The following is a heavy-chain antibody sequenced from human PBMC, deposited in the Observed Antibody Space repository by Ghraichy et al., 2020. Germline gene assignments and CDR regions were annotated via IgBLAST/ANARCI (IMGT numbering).Heavy chain of an antibody. D-gene: IGHD3-9*01. Sequence: SETLSLTCTVSSVSVSSPNYYWTWIRQPPGRELEWIASIYYSGSTNYNPSLMSRVTISLDTSKNQLSLTLTSVTASDTAVYYCARVFHYTMDVWGQGTTVNV. J-gene: IGHJ6*02. CDR1: SVSVSSPNYY. V-gene: IGHV4-61*01. CDR2: IYYSGST. CDR3: ARVFHYTMDV.